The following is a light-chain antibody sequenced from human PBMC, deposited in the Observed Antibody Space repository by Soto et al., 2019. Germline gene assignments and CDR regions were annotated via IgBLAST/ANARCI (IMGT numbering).Light chain of an antibody. CDR1: QGISRS. CDR3: QQADTFPIT. CDR2: AAS. V-gene: IGKV1-12*01. Sequence: DIQMTQSPSSVSASVGDRVTIVCQASQGISRSLAWYQQKPGKAPKLLIYAASSLQSGVPSRFSGSGFGTDFTLTISSLQPEDSAIYYCQQADTFPITFGQGTRLE. J-gene: IGKJ5*01.